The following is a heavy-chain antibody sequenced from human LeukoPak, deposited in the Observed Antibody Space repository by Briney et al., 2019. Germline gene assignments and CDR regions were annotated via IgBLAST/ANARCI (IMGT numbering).Heavy chain of an antibody. J-gene: IGHJ4*02. D-gene: IGHD3-3*01. V-gene: IGHV3-64D*09. Sequence: SGGSLRLSCSASGFTFSRYPMHWVRQAPGKGLEYVSAISGNGGSTYYADSVKGRFTISRDNSKNTLYLQMSSLRTEDTAIYCCVKVQYDFWSGLDYWGQGTLVTVSS. CDR1: GFTFSRYP. CDR3: VKVQYDFWSGLDY. CDR2: ISGNGGST.